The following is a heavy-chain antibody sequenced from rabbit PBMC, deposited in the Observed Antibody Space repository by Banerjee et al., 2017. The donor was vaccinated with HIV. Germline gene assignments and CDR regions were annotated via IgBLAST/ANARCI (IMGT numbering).Heavy chain of an antibody. J-gene: IGHJ3*01. CDR2: IYAADGSR. V-gene: IGHV1S45*01. CDR1: GFTLSSSYW. CDR3: VREGSAWGADF. D-gene: IGHD4-1*01. Sequence: QEQLEESGGDLVQPEGSLTLTCTASGFTLSSSYWMCWVRQAPGKGLEWIGCIYAADGSRDYASWVNGRFTISKTSSTAVTLQMTSLTAADTATYFCVREGSAWGADFWGQGTLVTVS.